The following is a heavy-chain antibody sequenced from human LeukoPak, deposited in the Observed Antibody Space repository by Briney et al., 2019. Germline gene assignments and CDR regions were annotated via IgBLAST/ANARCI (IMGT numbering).Heavy chain of an antibody. CDR3: ARDSRGYLDY. V-gene: IGHV4-61*01. Sequence: SETLSLTCTVSGGSVSSGSYYWSWIRQPPGKGLEWIGYIYYSGSTNYNPSLKSRVTISVDTSKNQFSLKLSSVTAADTAVYYYARDSRGYLDYWGQGTLVTVFS. J-gene: IGHJ4*02. CDR1: GGSVSSGSYY. CDR2: IYYSGST.